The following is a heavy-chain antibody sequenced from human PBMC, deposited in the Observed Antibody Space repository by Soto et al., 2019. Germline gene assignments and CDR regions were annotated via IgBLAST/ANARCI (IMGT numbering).Heavy chain of an antibody. J-gene: IGHJ5*02. CDR3: ARADCGVGNNWFDP. Sequence: SETLSLTCAVSGASISSGGYSWSWLRQPPGKGLEWIGYIYHSGSTYYNPSLKSRVTISLDRSKNQFSLKLSSVTAADTAVYYCARADCGVGNNWFDPWGQGTLVTVSS. D-gene: IGHD3-3*01. CDR2: IYHSGST. CDR1: GASISSGGYS. V-gene: IGHV4-30-2*01.